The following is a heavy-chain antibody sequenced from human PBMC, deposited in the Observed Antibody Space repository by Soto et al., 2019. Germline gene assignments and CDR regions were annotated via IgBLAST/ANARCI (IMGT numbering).Heavy chain of an antibody. J-gene: IGHJ6*02. D-gene: IGHD3-3*01. CDR3: ARVQYYDFWSGYSYGMDV. V-gene: IGHV4-31*03. CDR2: IYYSGST. Sequence: SETLSLTCTVSGGSISSGGYYWSWIRQHPGKGLEWIGYIYYSGSTYYNPSLKSRVTISVDTSKNQFSLKLSSVTAADTAVYYCARVQYYDFWSGYSYGMDVWGQGTTVTVSS. CDR1: GGSISSGGYY.